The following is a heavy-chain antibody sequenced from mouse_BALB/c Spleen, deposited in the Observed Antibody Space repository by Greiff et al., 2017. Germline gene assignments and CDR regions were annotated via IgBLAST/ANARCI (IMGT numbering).Heavy chain of an antibody. CDR1: GFTFSSYG. CDR3: ARRDYGYYFDY. J-gene: IGHJ2*01. Sequence: EVQLQQSGGDLVKPGGSLKLSCAASGFTFSSYGMSWVRQTPDKRLEWVATISSGGSYTYYPDSVKGRFTISRDNAKNTLYLQMSSLKSEDTAMYYCARRDYGYYFDYWGQGTTLTVSS. V-gene: IGHV5-6*01. CDR2: ISSGGSYT. D-gene: IGHD1-2*01.